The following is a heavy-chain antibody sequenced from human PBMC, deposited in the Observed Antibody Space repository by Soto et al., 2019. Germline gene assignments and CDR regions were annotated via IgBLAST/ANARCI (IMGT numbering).Heavy chain of an antibody. V-gene: IGHV3-30*14. CDR1: GFLFSTST. D-gene: IGHD4-17*01. Sequence: QTGGSLRLSCEASGFLFSTSTLNWVRRAPGKGLEWVAEISSRGTDIYYAGSVKGRFTISRDNSKNTLYLLLDRVKSDDTAVYFCATLGRADYPPLAAWGQGTLVTVSS. CDR3: ATLGRADYPPLAA. J-gene: IGHJ5*02. CDR2: ISSRGTDI.